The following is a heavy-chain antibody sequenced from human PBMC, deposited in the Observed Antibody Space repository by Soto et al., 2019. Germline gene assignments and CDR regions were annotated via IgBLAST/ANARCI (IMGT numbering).Heavy chain of an antibody. D-gene: IGHD2-21*02. J-gene: IGHJ4*02. CDR1: GGSISSSSYY. CDR2: IYFSGST. Sequence: SETLSLTCTVSGGSISSSSYYWGWIRQSPGKGLEWIGSIYFSGSTNYNPSLKSRVTISVDTSKNQFSLKLSSVSAADTAVYYCAREKYGDYPDYWGQGTLVTVSS. V-gene: IGHV4-39*07. CDR3: AREKYGDYPDY.